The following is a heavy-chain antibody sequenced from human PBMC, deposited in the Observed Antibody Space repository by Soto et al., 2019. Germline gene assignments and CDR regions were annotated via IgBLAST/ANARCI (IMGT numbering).Heavy chain of an antibody. CDR2: TDVDGSPT. D-gene: IGHD1-26*01. J-gene: IGHJ2*01. V-gene: IGHV3-74*01. CDR1: GFTFRTYW. CDR3: ARAVSGRNGYFNL. Sequence: EEQLVESGGDLVQPGGSLRLSCAASGFTFRTYWMHWVRQVPGKGLVWVSRTDVDGSPTNYADSVKGRFTISRDNSKNTLYLQMNSLRAEDTAVYYCARAVSGRNGYFNLWGRGTLVTVSS.